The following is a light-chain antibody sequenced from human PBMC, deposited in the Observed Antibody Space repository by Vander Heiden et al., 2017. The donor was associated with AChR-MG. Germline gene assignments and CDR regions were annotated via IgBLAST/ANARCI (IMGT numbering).Light chain of an antibody. V-gene: IGLV1-44*01. J-gene: IGLJ3*02. CDR1: SSHIGSNT. Sequence: QSVLTQPPSASGTPGQRVTISCSGSSSHIGSNTVNWYQHLPGTAPILLIYSNNQRPSGVPDRFSGSKSGTSASLAISGLQSEDEADYYCAAWDDSLNGDWVFGGGTKLTVL. CDR3: AAWDDSLNGDWV. CDR2: SNN.